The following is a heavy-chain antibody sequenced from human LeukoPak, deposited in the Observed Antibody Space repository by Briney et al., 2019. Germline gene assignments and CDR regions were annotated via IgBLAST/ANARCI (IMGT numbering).Heavy chain of an antibody. Sequence: SETLSLTCTVSGGSISSSSYYWSWIRQPPGKGLEWIGEINHSGSTNYNPSLKSRVTISVDTSKNQFSLKLSSVTAADTAVYYCARGGGSGVVTAIMIDYWGQGTLVTVSS. V-gene: IGHV4-39*07. D-gene: IGHD2-21*02. CDR2: INHSGST. CDR1: GGSISSSSYY. J-gene: IGHJ4*02. CDR3: ARGGGSGVVTAIMIDY.